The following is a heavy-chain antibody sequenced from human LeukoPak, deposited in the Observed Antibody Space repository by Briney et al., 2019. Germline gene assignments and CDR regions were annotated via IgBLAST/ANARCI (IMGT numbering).Heavy chain of an antibody. J-gene: IGHJ2*01. CDR3: AKDGEALYFYL. CDR1: GFTFSNYG. CDR2: ISAGGSEA. V-gene: IGHV3-7*01. Sequence: GGSLRLSCAASGFTFSNYGMNWVRQAPGKGLEWVANISAGGSEAYYVDSVKGRFTISRDNAKNSLYLQMNSLRAEDTAVYYCAKDGEALYFYLRGRGTLFTVS. D-gene: IGHD3-10*01.